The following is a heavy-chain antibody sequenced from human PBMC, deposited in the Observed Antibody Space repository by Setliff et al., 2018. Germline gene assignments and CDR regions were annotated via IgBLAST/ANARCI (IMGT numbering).Heavy chain of an antibody. D-gene: IGHD5-18*01. V-gene: IGHV5-51*01. CDR3: ARLGYSDGFDI. CDR2: VYCGDSDT. Sequence: GESLKISCKGSGNSFTNYWIGWVRQMPGKGLEWMGVVYCGDSDTRYSPSFQGQVTMSADRSIRSAYLQWSSLKASDTAMYYCARLGYSDGFDIWGQGTMVTVSS. J-gene: IGHJ3*02. CDR1: GNSFTNYW.